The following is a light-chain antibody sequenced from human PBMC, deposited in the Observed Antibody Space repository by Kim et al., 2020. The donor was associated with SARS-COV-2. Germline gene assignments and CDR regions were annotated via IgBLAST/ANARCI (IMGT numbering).Light chain of an antibody. Sequence: SPGERATLACRASQSVSINYLAWYQQKPGQAPRLLLFGASSRATGIPDRFSVSGSGTDFTLTISRLEPEDFAVYYCQQYASAPRTFGQGTKVDIK. V-gene: IGKV3-20*01. CDR2: GAS. CDR3: QQYASAPRT. J-gene: IGKJ1*01. CDR1: QSVSINY.